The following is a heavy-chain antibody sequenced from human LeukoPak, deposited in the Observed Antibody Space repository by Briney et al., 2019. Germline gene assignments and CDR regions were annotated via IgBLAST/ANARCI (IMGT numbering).Heavy chain of an antibody. CDR2: IYHSGST. J-gene: IGHJ4*02. Sequence: SETLSLTCTVSGGSISSGGYYWSWIRQPPGKGLEWIGYIYHSGSTYYNPSLKSRVTISVDTSKNQFSLKLSSVTAADTAVYYCARGAPYYYDSSGYLDYWGQGTLVTVSS. CDR3: ARGAPYYYDSSGYLDY. V-gene: IGHV4-30-2*01. CDR1: GGSISSGGYY. D-gene: IGHD3-22*01.